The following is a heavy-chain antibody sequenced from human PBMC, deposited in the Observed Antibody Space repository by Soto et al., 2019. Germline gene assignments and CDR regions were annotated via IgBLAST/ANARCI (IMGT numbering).Heavy chain of an antibody. CDR2: TSYDGNNE. D-gene: IGHD1-1*01. Sequence: HPGGSLRLSCAASGFTFSNYAMHWVRQAPGKGLEWVALTSYDGNNEYYTDSVKGRFTISRDNSKNTLFLQMNSPRPEDTAVYYCAKDKGVFNWATSYFDYWGQGALVTVS. CDR1: GFTFSNYA. J-gene: IGHJ4*02. CDR3: AKDKGVFNWATSYFDY. V-gene: IGHV3-30*18.